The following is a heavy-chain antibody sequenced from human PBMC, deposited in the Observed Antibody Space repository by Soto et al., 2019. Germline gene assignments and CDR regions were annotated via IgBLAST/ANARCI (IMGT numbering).Heavy chain of an antibody. J-gene: IGHJ3*02. CDR1: GFSLSTSGMC. Sequence: SGPTLVNPTQTLTLTCTFCGFSLSTSGMCVSWIRQPPGKALEWLARIDWDDDKYYSTSLKTRLTISKDTSKNQVVLTMTNMDPVDTATYYCARIPHYGDPAVDAFDIWGQGTMVTVSS. CDR2: IDWDDDK. CDR3: ARIPHYGDPAVDAFDI. D-gene: IGHD4-17*01. V-gene: IGHV2-70*11.